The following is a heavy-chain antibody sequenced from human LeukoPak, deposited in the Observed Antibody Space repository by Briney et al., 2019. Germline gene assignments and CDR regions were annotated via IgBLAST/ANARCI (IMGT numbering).Heavy chain of an antibody. Sequence: ASVKVSCKASGYTFTSYGINWVRQATGQGLEWMGWMNPNSGNTGYAQKFQGRVTMTRNTSISTAYMELSSLRSEDTAVYYCATTPRYCSSTSCPIDYWGQGTLVTVSS. J-gene: IGHJ4*02. CDR3: ATTPRYCSSTSCPIDY. V-gene: IGHV1-8*01. CDR2: MNPNSGNT. D-gene: IGHD2-2*01. CDR1: GYTFTSYG.